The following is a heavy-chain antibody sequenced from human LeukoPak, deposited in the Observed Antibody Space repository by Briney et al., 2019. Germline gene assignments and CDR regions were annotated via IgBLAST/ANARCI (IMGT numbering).Heavy chain of an antibody. CDR1: GYTFAGYY. J-gene: IGHJ6*02. Sequence: VKVSCKASGYTFAGYYMHWVRQAPGQGLEWMGWINPNSGGTNYAQKFQGRVTMTRDTSISTAYMELSRLRSDDTAVYYCARSGGRIVVVPAAISVYGMDVWGQGTTVTVSS. CDR3: ARSGGRIVVVPAAISVYGMDV. V-gene: IGHV1-2*02. D-gene: IGHD2-2*01. CDR2: INPNSGGT.